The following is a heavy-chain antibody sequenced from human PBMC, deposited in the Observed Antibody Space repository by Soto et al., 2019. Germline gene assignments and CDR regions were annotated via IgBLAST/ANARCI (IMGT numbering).Heavy chain of an antibody. CDR3: ATAEVDY. CDR1: GYTFANHW. J-gene: IGHJ4*02. V-gene: IGHV3-74*01. CDR2: MNSDGSLI. Sequence: LRLSCAVAGYTFANHWMHWVRQAPGKGLEWVSRMNSDGSLINYADSVKGRFTVSRDNARNTLYLQMNSLRVEDTAVYYCATAEVDYWGPGTLVTVSS.